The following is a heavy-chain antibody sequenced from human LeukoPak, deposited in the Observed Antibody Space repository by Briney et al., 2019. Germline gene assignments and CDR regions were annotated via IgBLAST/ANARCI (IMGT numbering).Heavy chain of an antibody. Sequence: GVSLRLSCAAAGFTFSSYAMSWVRQAPGKGLEWVSAISGSGGSTYYAGSVKGRFTISRDNSKNTLYLQINSLRAEDTAVYYCAKVLQPFIEYFQHWGQGTLVTVSS. CDR2: ISGSGGST. J-gene: IGHJ1*01. V-gene: IGHV3-23*01. CDR3: AKVLQPFIEYFQH. CDR1: GFTFSSYA. D-gene: IGHD5-18*01.